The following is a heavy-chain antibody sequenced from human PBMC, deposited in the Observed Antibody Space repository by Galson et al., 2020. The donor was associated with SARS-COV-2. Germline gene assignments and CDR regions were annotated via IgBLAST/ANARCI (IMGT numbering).Heavy chain of an antibody. CDR2: IYYSGNT. CDR1: GGSISNSSYY. J-gene: IGHJ4*02. CDR3: AREYYSSPDY. Sequence: SETLSLTCSVSGGSISNSSYYWSWIRQPPGKGLEWIGSIYYSGNTYYRLSLKSRVTISIDTSKNQFSLKVNSVTAADTAVYYCAREYYSSPDYWGQGTLATVSS. V-gene: IGHV4-39*07. D-gene: IGHD2-2*01.